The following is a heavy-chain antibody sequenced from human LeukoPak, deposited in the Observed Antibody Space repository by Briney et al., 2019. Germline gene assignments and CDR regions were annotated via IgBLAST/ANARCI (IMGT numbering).Heavy chain of an antibody. CDR3: ARESAWARDS. V-gene: IGHV3-7*01. D-gene: IGHD6-6*01. J-gene: IGHJ4*02. CDR2: IKSDGSEK. CDR1: GFTFSSFW. Sequence: PGGSLRLSCAAYGFTFSSFWMDWVRQAPGKGLEWVANIKSDGSEKYYVGSVEGRFTISRDNAKNSLFLQMNSLRAEDTAVYYCARESAWARDSWGQGTLVTVSS.